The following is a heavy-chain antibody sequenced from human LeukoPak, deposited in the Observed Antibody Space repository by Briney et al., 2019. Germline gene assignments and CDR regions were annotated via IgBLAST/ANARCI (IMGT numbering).Heavy chain of an antibody. Sequence: GVSLRLSCAASGFTFSSYGMHWVRQAPGKGLEWVAFIRYDGSTKYYADSVKGRFTISRDNSKSTLYLQVTSLRAEDTAVYYCAKDFPQLASGYYFDYWGQGTLVTVSS. CDR3: AKDFPQLASGYYFDY. CDR2: IRYDGSTK. V-gene: IGHV3-30*02. J-gene: IGHJ4*02. CDR1: GFTFSSYG. D-gene: IGHD6-13*01.